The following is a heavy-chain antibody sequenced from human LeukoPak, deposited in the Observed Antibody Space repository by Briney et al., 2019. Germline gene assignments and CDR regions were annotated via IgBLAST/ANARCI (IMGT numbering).Heavy chain of an antibody. J-gene: IGHJ6*03. D-gene: IGHD2-8*02. CDR1: GFTFSNYG. Sequence: PGGSLRLSCAASGFTFSNYGMHWVRQATGKGLEWVSFIANDGRNKYYADSVKGRFTISRDNSKNTLYLQMNSLRTDDTAVFYCAKDPGARVRGYYMDVWGKGTTVSVSS. V-gene: IGHV3-30*02. CDR2: IANDGRNK. CDR3: AKDPGARVRGYYMDV.